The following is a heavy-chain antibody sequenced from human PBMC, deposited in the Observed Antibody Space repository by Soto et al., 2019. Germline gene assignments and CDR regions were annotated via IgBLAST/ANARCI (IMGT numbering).Heavy chain of an antibody. D-gene: IGHD3-10*01. J-gene: IGHJ4*02. CDR2: NYYSGST. V-gene: IGHV4-59*01. Sequence: PSETLSLTCTVSGGSISSYYWSWIRQPPGKGLEWIGYNYYSGSTNYNPSHKSRITISVNTSKNQLSLKLSSETAADTAVYYCARAPRGNYGYPSYFDYWGQGTLVTVSS. CDR1: GGSISSYY. CDR3: ARAPRGNYGYPSYFDY.